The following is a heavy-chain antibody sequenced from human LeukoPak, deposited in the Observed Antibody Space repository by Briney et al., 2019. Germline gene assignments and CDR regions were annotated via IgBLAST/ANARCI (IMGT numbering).Heavy chain of an antibody. J-gene: IGHJ5*02. CDR1: GGSFSGYY. Sequence: PSETLSLTCAVYGGSFSGYYWSWIRQPPGKGLEWIGEINHSGSTNYNPSLKSRVTISVDTSKNQFSLKLSSVTAADTAVYYCARIGPSGGIVVVPAAMSFDPWGQGTLVTVSS. V-gene: IGHV4-34*01. CDR3: ARIGPSGGIVVVPAAMSFDP. CDR2: INHSGST. D-gene: IGHD2-2*01.